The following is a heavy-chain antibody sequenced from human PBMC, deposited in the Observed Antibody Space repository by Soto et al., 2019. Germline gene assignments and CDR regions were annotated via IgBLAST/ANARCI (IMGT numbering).Heavy chain of an antibody. CDR2: ISYDGSNK. V-gene: IGHV3-30-3*01. D-gene: IGHD6-19*01. CDR3: ARGEAVAGNYFDY. J-gene: IGHJ4*02. CDR1: GFTFSSYA. Sequence: QVQLVESGGGVVQPGRSLRLSCAASGFTFSSYAMHWVRQAPGKGLEWVAVISYDGSNKYYADSVKGRFTISRDNSKNTLYLQMNSLRAEDTAVYYCARGEAVAGNYFDYWGQGTLVTVSS.